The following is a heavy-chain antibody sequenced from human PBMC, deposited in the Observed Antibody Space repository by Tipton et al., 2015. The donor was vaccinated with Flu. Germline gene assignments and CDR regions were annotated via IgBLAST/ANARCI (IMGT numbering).Heavy chain of an antibody. CDR2: IRSKAHGGTT. CDR3: TRDYYYDSSGLHDAFDI. V-gene: IGHV3-49*03. CDR1: GFTFGDYA. J-gene: IGHJ3*02. Sequence: SLRLSCTASGFTFGDYAMSWFRQAPGKGLEWVGFIRSKAHGGTTEYAASVKGRFTISRDDSKSIAYLQMNSLKTEDTAVYYCTRDYYYDSSGLHDAFDIWGQGTMVTVSS. D-gene: IGHD3-22*01.